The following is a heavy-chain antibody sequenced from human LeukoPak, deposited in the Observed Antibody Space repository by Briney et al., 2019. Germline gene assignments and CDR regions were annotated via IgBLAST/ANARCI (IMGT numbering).Heavy chain of an antibody. D-gene: IGHD5-12*01. Sequence: KPSETLSLTCTVSGGSISNYYWSWIRQPPGKGLKWIGYIYHTGSTSYNPSLKSRVIMSVETSQNQFSLKVRSVTAAVTAVYYCAREDSGYDYSPFYYWGQGILVTVSS. J-gene: IGHJ4*02. V-gene: IGHV4-59*01. CDR2: IYHTGST. CDR1: GGSISNYY. CDR3: AREDSGYDYSPFYY.